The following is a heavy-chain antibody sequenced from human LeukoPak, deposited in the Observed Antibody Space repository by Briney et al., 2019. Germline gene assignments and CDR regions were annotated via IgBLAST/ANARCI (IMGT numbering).Heavy chain of an antibody. CDR1: GFTFSSYA. CDR3: AGFSHKGV. CDR2: IYSGGRT. Sequence: VGCLRLSCAASGFTFSSYAMSWVRQAPGKGLEWVALIYSGGRTYYADFVKGRFTISRDNSKNTLYLQMSSLRAEDTAVYYCAGFSHKGVWGQGTTVTVSS. J-gene: IGHJ6*02. V-gene: IGHV3-66*01.